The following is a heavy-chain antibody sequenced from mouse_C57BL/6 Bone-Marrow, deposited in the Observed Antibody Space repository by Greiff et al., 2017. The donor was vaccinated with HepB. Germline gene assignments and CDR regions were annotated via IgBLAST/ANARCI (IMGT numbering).Heavy chain of an antibody. CDR2: IDPENGDT. CDR3: TTGYYSNYAWFAY. D-gene: IGHD2-5*01. J-gene: IGHJ3*01. V-gene: IGHV14-4*01. CDR1: GFNIKDDY. Sequence: VQLQQSGAELVRPGASVKLSCTASGFNIKDDYMHWVKQRPEQGLEWIGWIDPENGDTEYASKFQGKATITADTSSNTAYLQLSSLTSEDTAVYYCTTGYYSNYAWFAYWGQGTLVTVSA.